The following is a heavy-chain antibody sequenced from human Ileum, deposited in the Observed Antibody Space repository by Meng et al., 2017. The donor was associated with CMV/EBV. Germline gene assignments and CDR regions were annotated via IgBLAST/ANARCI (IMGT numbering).Heavy chain of an antibody. J-gene: IGHJ6*02. CDR3: TTGGNRITIFGVVYYYYGMDV. D-gene: IGHD3-3*01. CDR2: IKSKTDGGTT. CDR1: GFTFSNAW. V-gene: IGHV3-15*01. Sequence: GGSLRLSCAASGFTFSNAWMSWVRQAPGKGLEWVGRIKSKTDGGTTDYAAPVKGRFTSSRDDSKNTLYLQMNSLKTEDTAVYYCTTGGNRITIFGVVYYYYGMDVWGQGITVTVSS.